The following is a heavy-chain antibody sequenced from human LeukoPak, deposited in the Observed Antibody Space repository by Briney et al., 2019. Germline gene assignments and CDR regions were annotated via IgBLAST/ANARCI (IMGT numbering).Heavy chain of an antibody. Sequence: ASVKVSCKASGYTFTSYDINWVRQATGQGLEWMGWVNPNSGNTGYAQKFQGRVTMTRNTSISTAYMELSSLRSEDTAVYYCARGDGHDNGMDVWGQGTTVTVSS. D-gene: IGHD6-6*01. V-gene: IGHV1-8*01. CDR3: ARGDGHDNGMDV. CDR2: VNPNSGNT. J-gene: IGHJ6*02. CDR1: GYTFTSYD.